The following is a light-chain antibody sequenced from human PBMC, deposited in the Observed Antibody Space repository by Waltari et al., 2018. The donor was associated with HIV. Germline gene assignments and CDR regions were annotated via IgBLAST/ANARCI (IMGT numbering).Light chain of an antibody. CDR3: QQYNNWAPT. J-gene: IGKJ1*01. CDR1: QSVTSN. V-gene: IGKV3-15*01. Sequence: EIVMTQSPATLSVSPGERATLACRASQSVTSNLAWYQQKPGQAPRLLIYGASTRATGSPARFSGGGSGTEFTLTIRSLQSEDFAVYYCQQYNNWAPTFGQGTKVEIK. CDR2: GAS.